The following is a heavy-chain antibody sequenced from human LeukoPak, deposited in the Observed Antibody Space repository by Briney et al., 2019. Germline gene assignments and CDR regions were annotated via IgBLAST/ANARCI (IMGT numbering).Heavy chain of an antibody. CDR1: GYTFTGYY. J-gene: IGHJ6*03. Sequence: ASVKVSCKASGYTFTGYYIHWVRQAPGQGLEWMGIINPSGGSTSYAQKFQGRVTMTRDMSTSTVYMELSSLRSEDTAVYYCARVRAPHMAIAVAGRYYYYYMDVWGKGTTVTVSS. D-gene: IGHD6-19*01. V-gene: IGHV1-46*01. CDR2: INPSGGST. CDR3: ARVRAPHMAIAVAGRYYYYYMDV.